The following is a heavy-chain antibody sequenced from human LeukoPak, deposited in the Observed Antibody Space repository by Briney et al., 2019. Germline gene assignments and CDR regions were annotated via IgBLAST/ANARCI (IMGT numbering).Heavy chain of an antibody. D-gene: IGHD5-24*01. CDR2: IYTSGST. V-gene: IGHV4-4*07. CDR1: GGSISSYY. J-gene: IGHJ3*02. Sequence: PSETLSLTCTVSGGSISSYYWSWIRQPAGKGLEWIGRIYTSGSTNYNPSLKSRVTISVDTSKNQFSLKLSSVTAADTAVYYFGSHVITKDAFDIWGQGTMVPGS. CDR3: GSHVITKDAFDI.